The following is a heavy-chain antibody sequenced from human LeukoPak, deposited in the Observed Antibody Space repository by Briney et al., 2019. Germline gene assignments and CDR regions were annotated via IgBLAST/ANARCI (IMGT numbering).Heavy chain of an antibody. CDR2: IDPSGGST. J-gene: IGHJ4*02. D-gene: IGHD3-10*01. CDR3: ARAFTPSLLLWFGEGGYYFDY. CDR1: GYTFISYY. Sequence: GASVKVSCKASGYTFISYYMHWVRQAPVQGLEWMGIIDPSGGSTSYAQKFQGRVTMTRDTSTSTVYMELSSLRSEDTAVYYCARAFTPSLLLWFGEGGYYFDYWGQGTLVTVSS. V-gene: IGHV1-46*01.